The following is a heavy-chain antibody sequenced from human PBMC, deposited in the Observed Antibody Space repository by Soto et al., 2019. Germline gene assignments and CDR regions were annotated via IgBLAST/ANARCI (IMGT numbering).Heavy chain of an antibody. V-gene: IGHV1-2*04. CDR2: INPNSGGT. J-gene: IGHJ3*02. CDR3: AREGAWDIVVVPAAPGAFDI. D-gene: IGHD2-2*01. Sequence: ASVKVSCKASGYTFTGYYMHWVRQAPGQGLEWLGWINPNSGGTNYAQKFQGWVTMTRDTSISTAYMELSRLRSEDTAVYYCAREGAWDIVVVPAAPGAFDIWGQGTMVTVSS. CDR1: GYTFTGYY.